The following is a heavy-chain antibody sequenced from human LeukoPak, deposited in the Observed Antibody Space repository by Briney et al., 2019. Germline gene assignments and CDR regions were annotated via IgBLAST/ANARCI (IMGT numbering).Heavy chain of an antibody. D-gene: IGHD3-16*01. Sequence: PGGSLRLSCAASGFTFSNAWMNWVRQAPGKGLEWVGRIKSKTDGGTRDHAAPVKGRFTISRDDSRNTLYLQMNSLKTEDTAVYYCTTEIAGDSLWVFWGQGTLVTVSS. V-gene: IGHV3-15*07. CDR2: IKSKTDGGTR. J-gene: IGHJ4*02. CDR1: GFTFSNAW. CDR3: TTEIAGDSLWVF.